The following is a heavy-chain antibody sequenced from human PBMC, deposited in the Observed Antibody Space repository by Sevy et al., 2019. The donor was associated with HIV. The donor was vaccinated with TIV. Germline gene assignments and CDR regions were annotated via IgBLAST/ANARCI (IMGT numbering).Heavy chain of an antibody. CDR1: GFTFSSYS. J-gene: IGHJ4*02. V-gene: IGHV3-48*01. Sequence: GGSLRLSCAASGFTFSSYSMNWVRQAPGKGLEWVSYISSSSSTIYYADSVKGRFTISRDNAKNSLYLQMNSLRAEDTAVYYCAREGGGEQQLGYYLDYGGQGTLVTVSS. D-gene: IGHD6-13*01. CDR2: ISSSSSTI. CDR3: AREGGGEQQLGYYLDY.